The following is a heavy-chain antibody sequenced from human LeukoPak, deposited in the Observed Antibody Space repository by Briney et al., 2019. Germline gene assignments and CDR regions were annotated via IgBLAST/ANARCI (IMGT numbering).Heavy chain of an antibody. CDR3: AKNGGIYDYVWGSHRYYFDY. CDR2: ISGSGGST. Sequence: AGGSLRLSCAASGFTFSSYAMSWVRQAPGKGLEWVSAISGSGGSTYYADSVKGRFTISRDNSKNTLYLQMNSLRAEDTAVYYCAKNGGIYDYVWGSHRYYFDYWGQGTLVTVSS. J-gene: IGHJ4*02. V-gene: IGHV3-23*01. D-gene: IGHD3-16*02. CDR1: GFTFSSYA.